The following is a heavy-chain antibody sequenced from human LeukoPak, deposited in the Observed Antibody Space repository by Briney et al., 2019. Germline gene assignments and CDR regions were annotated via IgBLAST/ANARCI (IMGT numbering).Heavy chain of an antibody. Sequence: GGSLRLSCAASGFTVSNNYMSWVRQAPGKGLEWVSFIYRAGSTYYADSVKGRFTISRDNSKNTLYLQMNRLRAEDTAVYYCARELWELLGNAFDIWGQGTMVTVSS. CDR1: GFTVSNNY. CDR2: IYRAGST. J-gene: IGHJ3*02. D-gene: IGHD1-26*01. V-gene: IGHV3-53*01. CDR3: ARELWELLGNAFDI.